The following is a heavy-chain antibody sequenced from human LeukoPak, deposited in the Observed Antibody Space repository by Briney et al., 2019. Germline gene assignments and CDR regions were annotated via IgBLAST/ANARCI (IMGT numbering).Heavy chain of an antibody. CDR3: AREAVAGGFDY. CDR1: GGTFSSYA. V-gene: IGHV1-69*05. Sequence: GASVKVSCKASGGTFSSYAISWVRQAPEQGLEWMGGIIPIFGTANYAQKFQGRVTITTDESTSTAYMELSSLRSEDTAVYYCAREAVAGGFDYWGQGTLVTVSS. CDR2: IIPIFGTA. J-gene: IGHJ4*02. D-gene: IGHD6-19*01.